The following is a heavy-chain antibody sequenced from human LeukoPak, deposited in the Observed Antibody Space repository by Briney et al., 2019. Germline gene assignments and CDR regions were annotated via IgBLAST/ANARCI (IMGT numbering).Heavy chain of an antibody. CDR1: GFIFRSYA. CDR2: ISYDGSNK. D-gene: IGHD3-10*01. CDR3: ARDPEHYGSGSYLDY. J-gene: IGHJ4*02. Sequence: PGGSLRLSCAASGFIFRSYAIHWVRQAPGKGLEWVAVISYDGSNKNYADYVKGRFTISRDNSKNTLYLQMNSLRAEDTAVYYCARDPEHYGSGSYLDYWGQGSLVTVSS. V-gene: IGHV3-30*04.